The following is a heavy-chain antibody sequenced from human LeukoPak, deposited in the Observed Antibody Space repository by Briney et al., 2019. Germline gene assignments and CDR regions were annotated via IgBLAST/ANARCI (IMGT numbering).Heavy chain of an antibody. CDR3: ARRGAYCGGDCYRFGALDI. V-gene: IGHV5-51*01. J-gene: IGHJ3*02. D-gene: IGHD2-21*02. Sequence: VESLKISCKGSGYSFTSYWISWVRQIPGKGLEWMGIIYPGDSDTRYSPSFQGQVTISADKSISTAYLQWSSLKASDTAMYYCARRGAYCGGDCYRFGALDIWGQGTMVTVSS. CDR1: GYSFTSYW. CDR2: IYPGDSDT.